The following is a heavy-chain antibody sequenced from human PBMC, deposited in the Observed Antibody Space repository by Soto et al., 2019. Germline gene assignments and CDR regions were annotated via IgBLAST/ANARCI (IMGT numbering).Heavy chain of an antibody. CDR1: GFTFGDYA. V-gene: IGHV3-49*05. J-gene: IGHJ4*02. CDR3: TRDDSPRTVKRVDY. CDR2: IRSKAYGGTT. D-gene: IGHD4-17*01. Sequence: EVQLVESGGGLVKPGRSLRLSCTASGFTFGDYAMSWFRQAPGKGLEWVGFIRSKAYGGTTEYAASVKGRFTISRDASKRIAYLQMISLKTEDTAGYYWTRDDSPRTVKRVDYWGQGTLVTVSS.